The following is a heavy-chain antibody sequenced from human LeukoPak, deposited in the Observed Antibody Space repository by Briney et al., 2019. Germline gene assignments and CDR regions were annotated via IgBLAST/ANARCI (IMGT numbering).Heavy chain of an antibody. J-gene: IGHJ4*02. CDR2: IYTSGST. V-gene: IGHV4-4*07. D-gene: IGHD6-13*01. Sequence: TSETLSLTCTVSGGSISSYYWSWIRQPAGKGLEWIGRIYTSGSTNYNPSLKSRVTMSVDTSKNQFSLKLSSVTAADTAVYYCASLAAAGSTDYWGQGTLVTVPP. CDR1: GGSISSYY. CDR3: ASLAAAGSTDY.